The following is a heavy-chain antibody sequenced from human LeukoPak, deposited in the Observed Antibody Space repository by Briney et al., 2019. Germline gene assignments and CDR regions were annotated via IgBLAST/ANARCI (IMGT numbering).Heavy chain of an antibody. CDR3: ASSSGRYYLDY. Sequence: SETVSLTCSVSGGAISSYYWSWIRQPAGKGLEWIGRIYTSGSTNYNPSLKSRVTMSLDTYKNQFSLKLSSVTAADTAVYYCASSSGRYYLDYWGQRTLDTVSS. J-gene: IGHJ4*02. CDR1: GGAISSYY. CDR2: IYTSGST. D-gene: IGHD6-19*01. V-gene: IGHV4-4*07.